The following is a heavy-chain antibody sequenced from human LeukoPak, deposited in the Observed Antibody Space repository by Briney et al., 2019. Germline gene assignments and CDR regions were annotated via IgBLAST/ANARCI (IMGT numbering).Heavy chain of an antibody. CDR2: ISTSISYI. Sequence: GGSLRLSCAASGFTFGSYSMNWVRQAPGKGLEWVLSISTSISYIYYADSVKGRFTISRDNAKNSLYLQMNSLRAEDTAVYYCARAIFSSGWYLVDYWGQGTLVTVSS. CDR3: ARAIFSSGWYLVDY. V-gene: IGHV3-21*01. CDR1: GFTFGSYS. D-gene: IGHD6-19*01. J-gene: IGHJ4*02.